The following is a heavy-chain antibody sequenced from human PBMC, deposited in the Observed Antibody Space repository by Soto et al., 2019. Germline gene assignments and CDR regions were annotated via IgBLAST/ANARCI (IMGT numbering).Heavy chain of an antibody. Sequence: GGSLRLSCAASGFTFDDYAMHWVRQAPGKGLEWVSLISWDGGSTYYADSVKGRFTISRENAKNSLYLQMNSLRAGDTAVYYCARGVMITFGGVIVDYGMDVWGQGTTVTVSS. D-gene: IGHD3-16*02. V-gene: IGHV3-43D*04. J-gene: IGHJ6*02. CDR2: ISWDGGST. CDR1: GFTFDDYA. CDR3: ARGVMITFGGVIVDYGMDV.